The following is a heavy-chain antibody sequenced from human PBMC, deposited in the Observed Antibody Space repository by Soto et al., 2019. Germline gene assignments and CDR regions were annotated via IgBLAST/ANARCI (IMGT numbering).Heavy chain of an antibody. CDR3: ARAAEWLYNWFDP. D-gene: IGHD3-3*01. CDR2: IYYSGST. J-gene: IGHJ5*02. V-gene: IGHV4-59*01. CDR1: GGSISSYY. Sequence: SETLSPTCTDSGGSISSYYWSWIRQPPGKGLEWIGYIYYSGSTNYNPSLKSRVTISVDTSKNQFSLKLSSVTAADTAVYYCARAAEWLYNWFDPWGQGTLVTVSS.